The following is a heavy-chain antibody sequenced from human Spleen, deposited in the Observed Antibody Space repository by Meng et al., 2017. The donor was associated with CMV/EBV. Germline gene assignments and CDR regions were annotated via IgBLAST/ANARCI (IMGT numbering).Heavy chain of an antibody. Sequence: ASVKVSCKASGYTFTGYYMHWVRQAPGQGLEWMGIINPSGGSTSYAQKFQGRVTMTRDTSTSTVYMELSSLRSEDTAVYYCAREVVPAASWFDPWGQGTLVTVSS. J-gene: IGHJ5*02. D-gene: IGHD2-2*01. CDR3: AREVVPAASWFDP. CDR2: INPSGGST. V-gene: IGHV1-46*01. CDR1: GYTFTGYY.